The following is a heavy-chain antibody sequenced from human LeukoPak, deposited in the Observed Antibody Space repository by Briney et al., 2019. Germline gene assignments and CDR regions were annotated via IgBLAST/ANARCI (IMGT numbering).Heavy chain of an antibody. D-gene: IGHD5-24*01. Sequence: PSETLSLTCTVSGGSISSGSYYWSWIRQPAGKGLEWIGRIYTSGSTNYNPSLKSRVTISVDTSKNQFSLKLSSVTAADTAVYYCASLEMATISHWYFDLWGRGTLVTVSS. V-gene: IGHV4-61*02. CDR1: GGSISSGSYY. J-gene: IGHJ2*01. CDR3: ASLEMATISHWYFDL. CDR2: IYTSGST.